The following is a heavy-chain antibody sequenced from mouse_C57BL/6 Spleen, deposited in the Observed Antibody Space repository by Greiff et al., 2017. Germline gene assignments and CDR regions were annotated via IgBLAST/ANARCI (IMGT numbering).Heavy chain of an antibody. D-gene: IGHD2-3*01. CDR2: ISSGGDYI. V-gene: IGHV5-9-1*02. CDR3: TRAPIYDGYSYFDY. Sequence: EVNVVESGEGLVKPGGSLKLSCAASGFTFSSYAMSWVRQTPEKRLEWVAYISSGGDYIYYADTVKGRFTISRDNARNTLYLQMSSLKSEDTAMYYCTRAPIYDGYSYFDYWGQGTTLTVSS. CDR1: GFTFSSYA. J-gene: IGHJ2*01.